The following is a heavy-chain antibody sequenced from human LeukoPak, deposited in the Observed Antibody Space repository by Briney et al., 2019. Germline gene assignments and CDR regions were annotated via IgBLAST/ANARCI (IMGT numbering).Heavy chain of an antibody. D-gene: IGHD3-9*01. J-gene: IGHJ4*02. CDR1: GYTFTSYG. CDR2: ISAYNGNT. CDR3: ASSEGATYYDILTGMPPDY. Sequence: GASVKVSCKASGYTFTSYGISWVRQAPGQGLEWMGWISAYNGNTNYAQKLQGRVTMTTDTSTSTAYMELRSLRSDVTAVYYCASSEGATYYDILTGMPPDYWGQGTLVTVSS. V-gene: IGHV1-18*01.